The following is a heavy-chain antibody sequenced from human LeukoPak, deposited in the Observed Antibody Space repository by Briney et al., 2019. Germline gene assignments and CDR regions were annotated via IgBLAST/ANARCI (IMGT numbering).Heavy chain of an antibody. V-gene: IGHV4-59*02. CDR3: ARGPGSSWYLKDY. CDR2: IYHSASR. D-gene: IGHD6-13*01. Sequence: PSETLSLTCTVSGGSVSIYYWSWIHKPPGQGRQWIGYIYHSASRNYNPSLNSRVTISVDTSKNQFSLKLSSVTAAATDVYDCARGPGSSWYLKDYWGQGTLVTVSS. J-gene: IGHJ4*02. CDR1: GGSVSIYY.